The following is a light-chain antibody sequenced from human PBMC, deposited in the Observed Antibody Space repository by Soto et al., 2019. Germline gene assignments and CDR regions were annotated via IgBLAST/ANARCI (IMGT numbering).Light chain of an antibody. J-gene: IGLJ2*01. CDR2: EVS. Sequence: QSALTQPPSASGSPGQSVTISCTGTSSDVGGYNYVSWYQHHPGKAPKLMIYEVSQRPSGVPHRFSGSKSGNTASLTVSGLQAEDEADYYCSSYAGNNNLLFGGGTKLTVL. V-gene: IGLV2-8*01. CDR3: SSYAGNNNLL. CDR1: SSDVGGYNY.